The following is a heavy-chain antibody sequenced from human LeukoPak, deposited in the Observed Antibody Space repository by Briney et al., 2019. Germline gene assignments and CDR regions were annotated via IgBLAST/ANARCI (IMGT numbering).Heavy chain of an antibody. Sequence: PSETLSLTCTVSGGSISSHYWSWIRQPPGKGLEWIGYIYYSGSTNYNPSLKSRVTISVDTSKNQFSLKLSSVTAADTAVYYCARGRGWYARDFDYWGQGTLVTVSS. CDR3: ARGRGWYARDFDY. CDR2: IYYSGST. CDR1: GGSISSHY. J-gene: IGHJ4*02. D-gene: IGHD6-13*01. V-gene: IGHV4-59*11.